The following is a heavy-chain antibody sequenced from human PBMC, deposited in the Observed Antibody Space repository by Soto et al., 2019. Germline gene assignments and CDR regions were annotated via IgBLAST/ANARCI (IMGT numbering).Heavy chain of an antibody. CDR3: ARESNHSYYYGMDV. J-gene: IGHJ6*02. Sequence: ASVKVSCKASGYTFTSYDINWVRQATGQGLEWMGWMNPNSGNTGYAQKFQGRVTMTRNTSISTAYMELSSLRSEDTAVYYCARESNHSYYYGMDVWGQGTTVTVSS. CDR2: MNPNSGNT. CDR1: GYTFTSYD. V-gene: IGHV1-8*01.